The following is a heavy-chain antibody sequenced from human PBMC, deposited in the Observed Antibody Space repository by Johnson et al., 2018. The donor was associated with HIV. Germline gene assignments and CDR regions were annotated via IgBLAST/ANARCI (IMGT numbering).Heavy chain of an antibody. CDR1: GFTFSSYG. V-gene: IGHV3-30*03. Sequence: VQLVESGGGVVQPGRSLRLSCAASGFTFSSYGMHWVRQAPGKGLEWVAVISYDGSNKYYADSVKGRFTISRDNSKNSLYLQMNSLRAEDTAVYYCARYGYRPEAAFDIWGLGTMVTVSS. J-gene: IGHJ3*02. CDR3: ARYGYRPEAAFDI. CDR2: ISYDGSNK. D-gene: IGHD5-24*01.